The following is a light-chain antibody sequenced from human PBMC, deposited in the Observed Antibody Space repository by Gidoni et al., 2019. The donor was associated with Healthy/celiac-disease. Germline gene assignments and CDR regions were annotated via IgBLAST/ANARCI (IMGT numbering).Light chain of an antibody. CDR2: QDS. J-gene: IGLJ2*01. CDR3: QAWDSSTVV. V-gene: IGLV3-1*01. Sequence: SYELTQLPSVYVSPGQTASITCSGDKLGDKYACWYQQKPGQSPVLVIYQDSKRPSGIPERFSGSNSGNTATLTISGTQAIDEADDYCQAWDSSTVVFGGGTKLTVL. CDR1: KLGDKY.